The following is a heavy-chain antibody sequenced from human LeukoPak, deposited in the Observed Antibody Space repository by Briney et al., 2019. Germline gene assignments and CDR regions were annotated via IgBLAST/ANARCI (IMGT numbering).Heavy chain of an antibody. CDR3: ATRKAFTTMVRGVDAFDI. V-gene: IGHV1-2*02. CDR2: INPNSGDT. D-gene: IGHD3-10*01. J-gene: IGHJ3*02. CDR1: GYTFTGYY. Sequence: ASVKVSCKASGYTFTGYYIHWVRQAPGQGLEWMGWINPNSGDTNYAPKFQGRVTMTRDTSISTAYMELSRLRSDDTAVYYCATRKAFTTMVRGVDAFDIWGQGTMVTVSS.